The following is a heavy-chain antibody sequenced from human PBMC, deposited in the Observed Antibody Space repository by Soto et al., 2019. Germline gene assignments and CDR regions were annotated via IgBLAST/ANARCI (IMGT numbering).Heavy chain of an antibody. V-gene: IGHV2-5*01. J-gene: IGHJ4*02. CDR1: GFSLTTFGMG. Sequence: SGPTLVNPTQTLTLTCTFSGFSLTTFGMGVGWIRQPPGKAMEWLALIYWNDDKRYSPSLKSRLTITKDTSKNLVVLTMTNMDPVDTATYYCVNSRDSSPSDYWGQGTLVTVSS. CDR2: IYWNDDK. CDR3: VNSRDSSPSDY. D-gene: IGHD2-21*02.